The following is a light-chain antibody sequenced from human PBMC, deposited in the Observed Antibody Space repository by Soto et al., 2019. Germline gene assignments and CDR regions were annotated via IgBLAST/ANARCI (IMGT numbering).Light chain of an antibody. Sequence: EIVLTQSPATLSLSPGERATLSCRASQSVSSLLAWYQQKSGQPPRLLISDASNRATGVPARFSGSGPGTDFTLIISSLEPEDFAVYYCQQRSNLPLSFGGGTKVEI. CDR1: QSVSSL. J-gene: IGKJ4*01. V-gene: IGKV3-11*01. CDR2: DAS. CDR3: QQRSNLPLS.